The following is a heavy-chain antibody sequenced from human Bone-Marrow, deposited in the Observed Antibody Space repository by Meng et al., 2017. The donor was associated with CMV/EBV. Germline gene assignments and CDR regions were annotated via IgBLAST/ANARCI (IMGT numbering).Heavy chain of an antibody. CDR2: TRNKANSYTT. Sequence: GGSLRLSCAASGFTFSDHYMDWVRQAPGKGLEWVGRTRNKANSYTTEYAASVKGRFTISRDDSKNSLNLQMNSLKTEDTAVYYCVRGCFIGYYYYGMDVWGQGTTVTVSS. D-gene: IGHD3-16*02. J-gene: IGHJ6*02. CDR3: VRGCFIGYYYYGMDV. V-gene: IGHV3-72*01. CDR1: GFTFSDHY.